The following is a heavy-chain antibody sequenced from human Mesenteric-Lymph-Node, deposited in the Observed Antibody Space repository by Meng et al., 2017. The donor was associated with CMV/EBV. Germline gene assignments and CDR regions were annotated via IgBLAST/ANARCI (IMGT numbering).Heavy chain of an antibody. V-gene: IGHV4-39*07. CDR3: ARGLEDDFWSGPWFDP. D-gene: IGHD3-3*01. CDR1: GGSISSSSYY. J-gene: IGHJ5*02. CDR2: IYYSGST. Sequence: SETLSLTCTVSGGSISSSSYYWVWSRQPPGKGLEWIGSIYYSGSTYYNPPLKSRVTISVDTSKNQFSLKLSSVTAADTAVYYCARGLEDDFWSGPWFDPWGQGTLVTVSS.